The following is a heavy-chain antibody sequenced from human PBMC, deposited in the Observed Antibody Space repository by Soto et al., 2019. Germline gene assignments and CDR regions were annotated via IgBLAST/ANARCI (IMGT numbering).Heavy chain of an antibody. V-gene: IGHV3-33*01. Sequence: QVQLVESGGGVVQPGRSLRLSCAASGFTFSSYGMHWVRQAPGKGLEWVAVIWYDGSNKYYADCVKGRFTISRDNSKNTLYLQMNSLRAEDTAVYYCATDLYSGYDYGMDVWGQATTVTVSS. D-gene: IGHD1-26*01. J-gene: IGHJ6*02. CDR2: IWYDGSNK. CDR1: GFTFSSYG. CDR3: ATDLYSGYDYGMDV.